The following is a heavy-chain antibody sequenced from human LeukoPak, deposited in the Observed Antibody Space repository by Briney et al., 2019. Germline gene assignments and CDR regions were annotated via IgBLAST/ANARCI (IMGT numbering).Heavy chain of an antibody. CDR3: ARGAGTTVYYIDV. D-gene: IGHD1-7*01. CDR1: GFTFSTFP. V-gene: IGHV3-30*01. J-gene: IGHJ6*03. CDR2: ISNDGTNK. Sequence: GGSLRLSCAASGFTFSTFPMHWVRQAPGKGLQWVAVISNDGTNKYYADSVKGRFTISRDNSKNTLLLQMNSLTTEDTAVYYCARGAGTTVYYIDVWGNGTTVTVSS.